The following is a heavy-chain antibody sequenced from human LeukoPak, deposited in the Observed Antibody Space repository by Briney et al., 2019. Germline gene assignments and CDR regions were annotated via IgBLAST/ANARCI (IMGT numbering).Heavy chain of an antibody. Sequence: PGGSLRLSCAASGFTFGSYTMNWLRQAPGKGLEWVSHISRSSSAIYYADSVKGRFTISRDNVKNSLYLQMNGLRAEDTAVYYCAKAPITMPYYGMDVWGQGTTVTVS. D-gene: IGHD3-10*01. CDR2: ISRSSSAI. CDR1: GFTFGSYT. V-gene: IGHV3-48*01. J-gene: IGHJ6*02. CDR3: AKAPITMPYYGMDV.